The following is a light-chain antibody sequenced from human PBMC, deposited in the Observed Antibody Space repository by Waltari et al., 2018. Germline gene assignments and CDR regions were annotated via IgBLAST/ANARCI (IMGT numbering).Light chain of an antibody. Sequence: IVLTQSPASLSLSPGERATLTCRASQSVSSLLAWYQQRPGQAPRLLIYDASKRAAGIPARFSGSGSGTEFTLTISTLEAEDFAVYFCQQRSTWPRTFGQGTNVE. CDR2: DAS. J-gene: IGKJ1*01. V-gene: IGKV3-11*01. CDR1: QSVSSL. CDR3: QQRSTWPRT.